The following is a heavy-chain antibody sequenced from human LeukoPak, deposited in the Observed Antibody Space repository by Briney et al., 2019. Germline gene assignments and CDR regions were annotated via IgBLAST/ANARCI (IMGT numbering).Heavy chain of an antibody. J-gene: IGHJ4*02. D-gene: IGHD2-2*01. V-gene: IGHV3-30*01. CDR1: GFTFSDFG. CDR3: ARRTGDTRFCTRFSCFLPDY. CDR2: ISNGGTE. Sequence: PGGSLRLSCAASGFTFSDFGMNWVRQAPGKGLEWVASISNGGTEFYADSVKGRFAISRDTSTNTLSLQMNSLRAEDTAVYFCARRTGDTRFCTRFSCFLPDYWGQGTLVTVFS.